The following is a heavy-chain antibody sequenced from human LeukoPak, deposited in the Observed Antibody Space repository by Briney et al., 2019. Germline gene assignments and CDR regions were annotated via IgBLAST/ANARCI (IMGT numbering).Heavy chain of an antibody. D-gene: IGHD6-6*01. CDR1: GFTFSSYS. J-gene: IGHJ4*02. Sequence: GGSLRLSCAASGFTFSSYSMNWVRQAPGKGLEWVSYISSSSSTIYYADSVKGRFTIYRDNAKNSLYLQMNSLRAEDTAVYYCAREGSSSSGDGDYWGQGTLVTVSS. V-gene: IGHV3-48*01. CDR3: AREGSSSSGDGDY. CDR2: ISSSSSTI.